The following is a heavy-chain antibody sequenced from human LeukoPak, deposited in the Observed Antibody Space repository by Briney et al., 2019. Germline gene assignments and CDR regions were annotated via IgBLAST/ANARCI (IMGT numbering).Heavy chain of an antibody. CDR1: GYSISSGYY. D-gene: IGHD2-2*01. CDR3: ATHCSSTSCYENGMDV. V-gene: IGHV4-38-2*01. CDR2: IYHSGST. Sequence: SETLSLTCAVSGYSISSGYYWGWIRQPPGKGLEWIGSIYHSGSTYYNPSLKTRVTISVDTSKTQFSLKLSCVAAADTAVYYCATHCSSTSCYENGMDVWGKGTTVTVSS. J-gene: IGHJ6*04.